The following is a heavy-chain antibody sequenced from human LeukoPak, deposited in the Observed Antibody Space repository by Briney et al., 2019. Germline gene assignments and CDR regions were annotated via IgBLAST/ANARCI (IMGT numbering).Heavy chain of an antibody. CDR3: AAEVSSGWYGLDY. V-gene: IGHV1-58*02. Sequence: ASVKVSCKASGFTFTSSAMQWVRQARGQRLEWIGWIVVGSGNTNYAQKFQERVTITRDMSTSTACMELSSLRSEDTAVYYCAAEVSSGWYGLDYWGQGTLVTVSS. CDR2: IVVGSGNT. D-gene: IGHD6-19*01. CDR1: GFTFTSSA. J-gene: IGHJ4*02.